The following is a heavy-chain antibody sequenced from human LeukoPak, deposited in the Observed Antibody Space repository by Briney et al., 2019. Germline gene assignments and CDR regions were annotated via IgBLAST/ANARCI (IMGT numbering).Heavy chain of an antibody. CDR1: GLTFSRYA. CDR2: ISVCGVIP. V-gene: IGHV3-23*01. CDR3: AKVGRDVAAAGPYYFDY. D-gene: IGHD6-13*01. J-gene: IGHJ4*02. Sequence: GGSLSLSCAASGLTFSRYALSWVRRAAGKGLRWLSIISVCGVIPYYAHPVKGRSNISRDNSKNTLYLQITSLRAEDTAVHHCAKVGRDVAAAGPYYFDYWGQGTLVTVSS.